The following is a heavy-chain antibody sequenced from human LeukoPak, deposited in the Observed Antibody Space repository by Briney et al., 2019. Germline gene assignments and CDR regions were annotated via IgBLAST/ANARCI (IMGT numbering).Heavy chain of an antibody. CDR1: GGSISSYY. CDR3: ARSTNSGSYYGFDY. Sequence: SETLSLTCTVSGGSISSYYWSWIRQPPGKGLEWLGYIYYSGSTNYNPSLKSRVTISVDTSKNQFSLKVNSVTAADTAVYYCARSTNSGSYYGFDYWGQGTLVTVSS. V-gene: IGHV4-59*01. CDR2: IYYSGST. D-gene: IGHD1-26*01. J-gene: IGHJ4*02.